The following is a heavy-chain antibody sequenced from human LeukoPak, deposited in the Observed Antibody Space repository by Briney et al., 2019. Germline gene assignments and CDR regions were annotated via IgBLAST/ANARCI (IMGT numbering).Heavy chain of an antibody. J-gene: IGHJ4*02. CDR3: ARDRNWNPLDY. V-gene: IGHV4-39*07. Sequence: SETLSLTCTVSGGSISTSNYYWGWIRQPPGKGLEWIGNIFYSGSTYYSPSLRIRVTISLDTSRNQFSLKLNSVTAADTAVYYCARDRNWNPLDYWGQGTLVTVSS. D-gene: IGHD1-1*01. CDR1: GGSISTSNYY. CDR2: IFYSGST.